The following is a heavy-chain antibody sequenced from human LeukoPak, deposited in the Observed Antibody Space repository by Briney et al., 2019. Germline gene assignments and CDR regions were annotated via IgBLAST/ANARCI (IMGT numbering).Heavy chain of an antibody. CDR2: ISSSSSYI. Sequence: GGSLRLSCAASGFTFSSYSMNWVRQAPGKGQEWVSSISSSSSYIYYADSVKGRFTISKDNAKNSLYLQMNSLRAEDTAVYYCARGRYGSGSLNDYWGQGTLVTVSS. CDR1: GFTFSSYS. J-gene: IGHJ4*02. D-gene: IGHD3-10*01. V-gene: IGHV3-21*01. CDR3: ARGRYGSGSLNDY.